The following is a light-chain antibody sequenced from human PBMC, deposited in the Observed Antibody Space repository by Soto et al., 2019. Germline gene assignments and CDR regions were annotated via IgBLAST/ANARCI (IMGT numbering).Light chain of an antibody. Sequence: ESVLTQSPGTLSLSPGERATLSCRATQSVTYNYFAWYQQKPGQSPRLLIYGVSNRAADIPDRFSGSGSGTDFTLTISRLEPEDFVVYYCQQYSTLPHTFGQGTKLEVK. V-gene: IGKV3-20*01. CDR1: QSVTYNY. CDR3: QQYSTLPHT. J-gene: IGKJ2*01. CDR2: GVS.